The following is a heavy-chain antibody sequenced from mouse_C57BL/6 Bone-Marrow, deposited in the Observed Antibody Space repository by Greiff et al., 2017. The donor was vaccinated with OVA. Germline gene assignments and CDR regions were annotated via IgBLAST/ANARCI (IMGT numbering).Heavy chain of an antibody. CDR2: INPNNGGT. V-gene: IGHV1-26*01. Sequence: VQLQQSGPELVKPGASVKMSCKASGYTFTDYYMNWVKQSHGKSLEWIGDINPNNGGTSYNQKFKGKATLTVDKSSSTAYMELRSLTSEDSAVYYCARRYGSSPGDDWGQGTTLTVSS. CDR1: GYTFTDYY. D-gene: IGHD1-1*01. CDR3: ARRYGSSPGDD. J-gene: IGHJ2*01.